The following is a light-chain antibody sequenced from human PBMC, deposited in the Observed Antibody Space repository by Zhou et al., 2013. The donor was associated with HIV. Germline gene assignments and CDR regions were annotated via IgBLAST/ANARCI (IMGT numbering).Light chain of an antibody. CDR3: QLGRS. CDR1: QSISSGH. CDR2: GAS. V-gene: IGKV3-20*01. Sequence: EIVLTQSPGTLSLSPGERAALSCRASQSISSGHLAWYQQRLGQAPRLLIYGASTRATGIPDRFSGSGSGTDFTLTISSLQSEDFAVYYCQLGRSFGQGTKLEI. J-gene: IGKJ2*04.